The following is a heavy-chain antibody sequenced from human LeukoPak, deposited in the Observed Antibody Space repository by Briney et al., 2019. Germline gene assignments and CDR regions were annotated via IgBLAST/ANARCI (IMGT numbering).Heavy chain of an antibody. Sequence: ASVKVSCKASGYTFAGYYIHWVRQAPGQGLEWMGWINPNGGGTFYAQIFQGRVTMTRDTSITTAYMELSRLRSDDTAAYYCARGGNYGGNSGMCTFWGQGTPVTVSS. CDR2: INPNGGGT. CDR3: ARGGNYGGNSGMCTF. V-gene: IGHV1-2*02. CDR1: GYTFAGYY. J-gene: IGHJ4*02. D-gene: IGHD4-17*01.